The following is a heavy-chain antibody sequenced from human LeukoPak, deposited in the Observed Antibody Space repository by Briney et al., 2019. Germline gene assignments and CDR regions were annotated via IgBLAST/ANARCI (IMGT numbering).Heavy chain of an antibody. D-gene: IGHD4-17*01. J-gene: IGHJ5*02. V-gene: IGHV1-69*06. Sequence: SVKVSCKASGGTFSSYAISWVRQAPGQGLEWMGGIIPIFGTANYAQKFQGRVTITADKSTSTAYMELSSLRSEDTAVYYCARRKTDYGDYGVNWFDPWGQGTLVSVSS. CDR2: IIPIFGTA. CDR1: GGTFSSYA. CDR3: ARRKTDYGDYGVNWFDP.